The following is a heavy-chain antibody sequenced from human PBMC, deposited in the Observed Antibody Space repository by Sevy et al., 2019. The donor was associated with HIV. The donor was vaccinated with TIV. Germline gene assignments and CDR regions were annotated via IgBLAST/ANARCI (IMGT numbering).Heavy chain of an antibody. CDR2: LSFGCGEI. J-gene: IGHJ4*02. D-gene: IGHD2-8*01. V-gene: IGHV3-23*01. Sequence: GGSLRLSCAASGFTFSKYSMSWVRQPPGKGLEWVSTLSFGCGEINYADSVKGRFTTSRDNSKSSVYLQMNNLRPEDTAVYYCAREGCTKHHDYWGQGTLVTVSS. CDR1: GFTFSKYS. CDR3: AREGCTKHHDY.